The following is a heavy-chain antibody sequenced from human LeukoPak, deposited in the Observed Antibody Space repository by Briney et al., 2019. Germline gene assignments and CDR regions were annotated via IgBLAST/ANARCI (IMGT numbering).Heavy chain of an antibody. D-gene: IGHD5-18*01. Sequence: SQTLSLTCTVSGGSISSGGYYWSWLRQPPGKGLEWIGYIHYSGGTNYIPSLKSRVTISLDTSKNQFSLKLTSLTAADTAVYYCARCDSVTALDYWGQGTLVTVSS. CDR1: GGSISSGGYY. V-gene: IGHV4-61*08. CDR2: IHYSGGT. J-gene: IGHJ4*02. CDR3: ARCDSVTALDY.